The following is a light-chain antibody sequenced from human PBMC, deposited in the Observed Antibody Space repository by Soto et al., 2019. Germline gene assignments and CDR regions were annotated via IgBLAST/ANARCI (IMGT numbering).Light chain of an antibody. Sequence: NFMLTQPHSVSESPGKTVIISCTRSSGNIGSNYVQWYQQRPGSAPTTLLYEDDQRPSGVPDRFSGSIDRSSNSASLTISGLKTEDEADYYCQSYDSSTPVVFGGGTKLTV. J-gene: IGLJ2*01. V-gene: IGLV6-57*04. CDR2: EDD. CDR1: SGNIGSNY. CDR3: QSYDSSTPVV.